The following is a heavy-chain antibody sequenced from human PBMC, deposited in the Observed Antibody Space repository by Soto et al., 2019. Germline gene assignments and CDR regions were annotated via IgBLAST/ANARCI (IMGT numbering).Heavy chain of an antibody. CDR2: IYYSGST. J-gene: IGHJ5*02. V-gene: IGHV4-30-4*01. Sequence: SESLSLTCTVSGGSIGSGDYYWSWIRQPPGKGLEWIGYIYYSGSTYYNASLKSRVTIAVDTSKNKFSLKLSSVTAADTAVYYRASYLLVPALKNGFDPWGQGTLVTVSS. CDR1: GGSIGSGDYY. CDR3: ASYLLVPALKNGFDP. D-gene: IGHD2-2*01.